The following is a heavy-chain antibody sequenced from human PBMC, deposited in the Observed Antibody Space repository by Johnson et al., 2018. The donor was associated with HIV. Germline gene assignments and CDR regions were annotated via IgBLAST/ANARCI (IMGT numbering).Heavy chain of an antibody. D-gene: IGHD3-22*01. CDR1: GFTFSTNW. V-gene: IGHV3-74*01. CDR3: ARATYYADSCGDYWGRAFDI. Sequence: VQLVESGGDLVQPGGSLRLSCVGSGFTFSTNWMHWVRQAPGKGLVWVSRINSDGSSTSYADSVKGRFTISRDNAKNTLYLQMNSLRAEDTAVYYVARATYYADSCGDYWGRAFDIWGQGTMGTVSS. CDR2: INSDGSST. J-gene: IGHJ3*02.